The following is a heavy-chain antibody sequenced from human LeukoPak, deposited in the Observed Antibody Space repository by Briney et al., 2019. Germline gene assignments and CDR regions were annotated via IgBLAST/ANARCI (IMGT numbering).Heavy chain of an antibody. J-gene: IGHJ6*02. CDR1: GFTFSNAW. CDR3: TTDKGSYYYYGMDV. V-gene: IGHV3-15*01. Sequence: GGSLRLSCAASGFTFSNAWMSWVRQAPGKGLEWVGRIKSKTDGGTTDYAAPVKGRFTISRDDSKNTLYLQMNSLKTEGTAVYYCTTDKGSYYYYGMDVWGQGTTVTVSS. D-gene: IGHD3-10*01. CDR2: IKSKTDGGTT.